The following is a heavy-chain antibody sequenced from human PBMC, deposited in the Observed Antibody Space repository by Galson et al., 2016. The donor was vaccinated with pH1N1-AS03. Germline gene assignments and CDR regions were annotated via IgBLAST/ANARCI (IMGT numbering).Heavy chain of an antibody. CDR2: IVPTFTAP. CDR3: ATIGAVPGLGGYWFDS. J-gene: IGHJ5*01. CDR1: GGTFRNFA. V-gene: IGHV1-69*13. D-gene: IGHD6-19*01. Sequence: SVKVSCKASGGTFRNFAISWVRQAPGQGLEWMGRIVPTFTAPKYAQKFQGRLTITADDSATTTYMDLSGRKLEDTAIYYCATIGAVPGLGGYWFDSWGQGTHVIVSS.